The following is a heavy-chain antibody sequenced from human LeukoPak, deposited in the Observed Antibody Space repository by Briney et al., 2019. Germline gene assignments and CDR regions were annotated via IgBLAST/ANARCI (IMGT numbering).Heavy chain of an antibody. CDR1: GDSVSGIIFY. CDR2: IQYSGST. CDR3: ARYYDSSGYWSTPHFDS. V-gene: IGHV4-61*01. D-gene: IGHD3-22*01. Sequence: SETVSLSCTFSGDSVSGIIFYWIWIRQPPGKGLQYIGYIQYSGSTNYNPSLKSRVTISVDTSKNQFSLKLSSVTAADTAVYYCARYYDSSGYWSTPHFDSWGQGTLVTVSS. J-gene: IGHJ4*02.